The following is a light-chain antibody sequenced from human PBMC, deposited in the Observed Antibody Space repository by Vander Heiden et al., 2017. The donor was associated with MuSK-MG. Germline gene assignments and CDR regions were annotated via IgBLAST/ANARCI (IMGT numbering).Light chain of an antibody. V-gene: IGLV3-1*01. J-gene: IGLJ2*01. CDR1: KLGDKY. CDR3: QAWDSSTDVV. CDR2: QDS. Sequence: SYELTQPPSVSVSPGKTASITYSGDKLGDKYACWYQQKPGHSPVLVIYQDSKRPSGIPGRFSGSNSGNTATLTISGTQAMDEADYYCQAWDSSTDVVFGGGTKLTVL.